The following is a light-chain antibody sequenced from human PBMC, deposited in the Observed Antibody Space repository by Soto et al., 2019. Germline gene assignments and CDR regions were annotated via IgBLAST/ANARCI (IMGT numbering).Light chain of an antibody. V-gene: IGLV2-14*01. CDR1: SSDVGGYNY. CDR2: EVS. CDR3: SSYTSSSTYVV. J-gene: IGLJ2*01. Sequence: QSVLTQPASVSGSPGQSITISCTRTSSDVGGYNYVSWYQQHPGKAPKLMIYEVSNRPSGVSNRFSGSKSGNTASLTISGLQAEDEADYYCSSYTSSSTYVVFGGGTKVTVL.